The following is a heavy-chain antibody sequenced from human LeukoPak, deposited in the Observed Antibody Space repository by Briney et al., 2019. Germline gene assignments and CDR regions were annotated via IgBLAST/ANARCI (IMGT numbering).Heavy chain of an antibody. CDR2: IYHSGST. V-gene: IGHV4-59*01. Sequence: SETLSLTCTVSGGSISSYYWSWIRQPPGKGLEWIGYIYHSGSTKYNPSLKSGVTISLHTSKSQFSLKLSSVTAADTAVYYCARYTNCTTTSCFSSWFDPWGQGTLVTVSS. CDR1: GGSISSYY. CDR3: ARYTNCTTTSCFSSWFDP. D-gene: IGHD2-2*01. J-gene: IGHJ5*02.